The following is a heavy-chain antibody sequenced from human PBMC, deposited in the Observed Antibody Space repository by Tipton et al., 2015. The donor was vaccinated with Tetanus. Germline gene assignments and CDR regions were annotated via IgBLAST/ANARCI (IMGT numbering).Heavy chain of an antibody. CDR3: AREADCSGGSCFSGDFDT. CDR2: INTDGSTT. D-gene: IGHD2-15*01. CDR1: GFTFSHFW. J-gene: IGHJ4*02. V-gene: IGHV3-74*01. Sequence: SLRLSCAASGFTFSHFWMHWVRQAPGKGLVWISEINTDGSTTSYADSVKGRFTVSRDDAKNTLFLQMNSLRAEDTALYYCAREADCSGGSCFSGDFDTWGQGTQVTVSS.